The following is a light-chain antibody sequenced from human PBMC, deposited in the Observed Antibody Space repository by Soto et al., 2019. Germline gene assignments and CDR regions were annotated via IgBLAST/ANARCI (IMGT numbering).Light chain of an antibody. CDR2: DVS. V-gene: IGLV2-14*01. CDR1: SSDVGGYNY. J-gene: IGLJ2*01. CDR3: RSYTSSGTLV. Sequence: QSVLTQPASVSGSPGQSITISCTGTSSDVGGYNYVSWYQQHPGKAPKLMIYDVSNRPSGVSNRFSGSKSGNTASLTISGLQAEDEADYYCRSYTSSGTLVFGGGTKLTVL.